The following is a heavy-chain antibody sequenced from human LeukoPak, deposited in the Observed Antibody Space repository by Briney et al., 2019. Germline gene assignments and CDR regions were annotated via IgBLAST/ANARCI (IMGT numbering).Heavy chain of an antibody. D-gene: IGHD3-9*01. CDR3: ARGDYDILTGYPGAFDI. CDR2: ISWNGGST. Sequence: PGGSLRLSCAASGFSFDDYGMSWVRQAPGKGLEWVSGISWNGGSTGYTDSVKGRFTISRGNAKNSLYLQLNSLRAEDTALYYCARGDYDILTGYPGAFDIWGQGTMVTVSS. V-gene: IGHV3-20*04. CDR1: GFSFDDYG. J-gene: IGHJ3*02.